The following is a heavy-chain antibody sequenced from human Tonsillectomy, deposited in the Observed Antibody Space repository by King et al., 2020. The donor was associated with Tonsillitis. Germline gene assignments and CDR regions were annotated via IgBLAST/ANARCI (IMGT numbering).Heavy chain of an antibody. D-gene: IGHD3-3*01. J-gene: IGHJ5*02. CDR1: GGFVRSGSFY. Sequence: VQLQESGPGLVKPSETLSLTCTVTGGFVRSGSFYWSWLRQPPGKRLEWIGYIYYTGSTKYNPSLKSRVTMSIDMSTNQFSLNLNSVTAADTAAYYCARTGPSGYDFWCGQGGINWFDPWGQGTLVTVSS. CDR2: IYYTGST. V-gene: IGHV4-61*01. CDR3: ARTGPSGYDFWCGQGGINWFDP.